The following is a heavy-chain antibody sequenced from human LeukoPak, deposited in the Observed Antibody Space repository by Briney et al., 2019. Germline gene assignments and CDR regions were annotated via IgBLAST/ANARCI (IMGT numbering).Heavy chain of an antibody. D-gene: IGHD2-15*01. Sequence: SETLSLTCTVSGGSISSYYWSWIRQPPGKGLEWIGYIYYSGSTNYNPSLKSRVTISVDTSKKQFSLKLSSVTAADPAVYYCARGRYCSGGSCYRIAFDIWGQGTMVTVSS. CDR1: GGSISSYY. CDR3: ARGRYCSGGSCYRIAFDI. J-gene: IGHJ3*02. V-gene: IGHV4-59*12. CDR2: IYYSGST.